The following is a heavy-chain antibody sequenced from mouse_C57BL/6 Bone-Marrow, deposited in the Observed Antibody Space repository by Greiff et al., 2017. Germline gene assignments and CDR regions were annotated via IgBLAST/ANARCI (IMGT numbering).Heavy chain of an antibody. CDR1: GFSLTSYA. Sequence: VKLMESGPGLVAPSPCLSISCTVSGFSLTSYAISWVRQPPGKGLEWLGVIWTGGGTNYNSALNSRLGISKDNSKSQVFITINSLQTDDTAGYYCAKNSYYYSYYFDYWGQGTTLTVSS. CDR2: IWTGGGT. J-gene: IGHJ2*01. D-gene: IGHD1-1*01. V-gene: IGHV2-9-1*01. CDR3: AKNSYYYSYYFDY.